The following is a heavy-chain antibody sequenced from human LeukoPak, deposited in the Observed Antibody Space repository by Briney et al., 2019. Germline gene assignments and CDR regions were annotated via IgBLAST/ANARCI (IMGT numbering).Heavy chain of an antibody. J-gene: IGHJ4*02. V-gene: IGHV1-24*01. CDR2: FDPEDGET. CDR3: ATVIAEKGYFDY. Sequence: ASVKVSCKVSGYTLTELSMHWVRQAPGKGLEWMGGFDPEDGETIYAQKFQGRVTMTEDTSTDTAYMELSSLRSEDTAVYYCATVIAEKGYFDYWGQGTLVTVSS. CDR1: GYTLTELS. D-gene: IGHD2-15*01.